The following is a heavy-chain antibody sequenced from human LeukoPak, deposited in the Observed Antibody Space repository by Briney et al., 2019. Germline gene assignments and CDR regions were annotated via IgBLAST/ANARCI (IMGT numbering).Heavy chain of an antibody. V-gene: IGHV1-2*02. CDR2: INPNSGDK. J-gene: IGHJ4*02. Sequence: ASVRVSCKASGYTFTDYYIHWVRQAPGQGLEWMSWINPNSGDKRSAQKFQGRLSMTSDMSMSTAYMELSSLRSDDTAIYYCAREFCTGGGKCSKTCDYWGQGTLVTVSS. CDR1: GYTFTDYY. CDR3: AREFCTGGGKCSKTCDY. D-gene: IGHD2-8*02.